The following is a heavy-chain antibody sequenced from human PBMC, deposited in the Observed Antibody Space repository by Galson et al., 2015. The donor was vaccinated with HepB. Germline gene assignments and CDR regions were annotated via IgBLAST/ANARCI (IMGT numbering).Heavy chain of an antibody. CDR3: ARGADYYYDSSGYYDY. CDR2: IYGGGST. J-gene: IGHJ4*02. V-gene: IGHV3-53*01. D-gene: IGHD3-22*01. CDR1: GFTVSTKY. Sequence: SLRLSCAASGFTVSTKYMTWVRQAPGKGLEVVSVIYGGGSTYYAESVKGRFTISRDNSKNTLFLQMNSLRADDTAVYYCARGADYYYDSSGYYDYWGRGTLVAVSS.